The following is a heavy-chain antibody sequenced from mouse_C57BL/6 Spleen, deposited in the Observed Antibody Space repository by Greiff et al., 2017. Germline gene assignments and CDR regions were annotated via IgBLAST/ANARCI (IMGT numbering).Heavy chain of an antibody. Sequence: QVQLQQPGAELVKPGASVKLSCKASGYTFTSYWMHWVKQRPGQGLEWIGMIHPNSGSTNYNEKFKSKATLTVDKSSSTAYMQLSSLTSEDSAVYYCARFWVYGGYYFDYWGQGTTLTVSS. V-gene: IGHV1-64*01. D-gene: IGHD1-1*02. CDR3: ARFWVYGGYYFDY. CDR1: GYTFTSYW. J-gene: IGHJ2*01. CDR2: IHPNSGST.